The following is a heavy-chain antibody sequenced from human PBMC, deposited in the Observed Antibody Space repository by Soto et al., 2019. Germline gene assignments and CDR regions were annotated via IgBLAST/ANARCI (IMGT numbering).Heavy chain of an antibody. CDR1: GGSISSSSYY. CDR2: TYYSGST. D-gene: IGHD3-16*02. V-gene: IGHV4-39*01. CDR3: ASSSIYRSHPFGC. J-gene: IGHJ4*02. Sequence: QLQLQESGPGLVKPSETLSLTCTVSGGSISSSSYYWGWIRQPPGKGLEWIGSTYYSGSTYYNPSLNSRVTISVDTSKNQFSLKLSSVTAADTAVYYCASSSIYRSHPFGCWGQGTLVTVSS.